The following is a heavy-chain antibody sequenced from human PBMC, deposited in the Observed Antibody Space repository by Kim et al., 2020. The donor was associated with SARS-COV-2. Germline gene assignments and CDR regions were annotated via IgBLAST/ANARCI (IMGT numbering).Heavy chain of an antibody. V-gene: IGHV4-34*01. J-gene: IGHJ3*02. CDR3: AGKLNYDFLSGYENFDI. D-gene: IGHD3-3*01. Sequence: LKRRVTISVDTSKNQFSLKLSSVTAADTAVYYCAGKLNYDFLSGYENFDIWGQGTMVTVSS.